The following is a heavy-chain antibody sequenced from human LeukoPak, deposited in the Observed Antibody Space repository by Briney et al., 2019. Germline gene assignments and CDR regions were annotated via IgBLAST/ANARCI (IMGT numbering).Heavy chain of an antibody. V-gene: IGHV3-11*01. Sequence: GGSLRLSCAVSGFNFSDYYMSWIRQAPGKGLEWVSYISSSGSTIYYADSVKGRFTISRDNAKNSLYLQMNSLRPKDTAVYYCAREGHNLWFGTGFDFWGQGTLVTVSS. J-gene: IGHJ4*02. CDR1: GFNFSDYY. CDR2: ISSSGSTI. D-gene: IGHD3-10*01. CDR3: AREGHNLWFGTGFDF.